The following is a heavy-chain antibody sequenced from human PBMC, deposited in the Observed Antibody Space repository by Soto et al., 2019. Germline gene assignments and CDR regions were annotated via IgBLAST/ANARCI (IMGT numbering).Heavy chain of an antibody. Sequence: GESLRLSCAASGFTFSYYALHGVRQAPGKGLEWVTVISSDGSNRYYADSVKGRFTISRDNSKNTLYLQMNSLRVEDTAIYICAHLAGLAHTDDFWGQGTPVTVSS. V-gene: IGHV3-30-3*01. CDR3: AHLAGLAHTDDF. CDR2: ISSDGSNR. CDR1: GFTFSYYA. J-gene: IGHJ4*02. D-gene: IGHD3-9*01.